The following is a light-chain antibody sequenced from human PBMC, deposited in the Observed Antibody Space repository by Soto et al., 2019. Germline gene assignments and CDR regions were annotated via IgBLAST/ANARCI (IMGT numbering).Light chain of an antibody. CDR3: QHYNNWPPWT. CDR2: DAS. Sequence: VLTHSADTLSLPPGERATISCRASQSISSYLAWYQQKPGQAPRLLIYDASSRATGIPARFSGSGSGTEFTLTISTLQSEDFAIYYCQHYNNWPPWTFGQGTKVDIK. V-gene: IGKV3-15*01. CDR1: QSISSY. J-gene: IGKJ1*01.